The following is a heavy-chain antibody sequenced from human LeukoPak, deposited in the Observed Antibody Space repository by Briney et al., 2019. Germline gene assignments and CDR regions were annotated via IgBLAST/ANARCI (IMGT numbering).Heavy chain of an antibody. CDR1: GGSISSYY. J-gene: IGHJ6*02. V-gene: IGHV4-59*08. Sequence: RPSETLSLTCTVSGGSISSYYWSWIRQPPGKGLEWIGYIYYSGSTNYNPSLKSRVTISVDTSKNQFSLKLSSVTAADTAVYYCARHGPYYYGSGSYDYYYYGMDVWGQGTTVTVSS. D-gene: IGHD3-10*01. CDR2: IYYSGST. CDR3: ARHGPYYYGSGSYDYYYYGMDV.